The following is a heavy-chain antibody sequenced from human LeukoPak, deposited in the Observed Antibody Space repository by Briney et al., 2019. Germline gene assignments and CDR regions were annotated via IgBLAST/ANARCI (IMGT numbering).Heavy chain of an antibody. CDR2: IKHDGSEK. CDR3: AREENGGVYDDGFDI. J-gene: IGHJ3*02. Sequence: PGGSLRLSCVASGFTFSNYWMNWVRQAPGKGLEWVANIKHDGSEKDYADSVKGRFTISRDDSKNTLYLQMNSLRTEDTAVYYCAREENGGVYDDGFDIWGHGTMVTVSS. V-gene: IGHV3-7*03. D-gene: IGHD5/OR15-5a*01. CDR1: GFTFSNYW.